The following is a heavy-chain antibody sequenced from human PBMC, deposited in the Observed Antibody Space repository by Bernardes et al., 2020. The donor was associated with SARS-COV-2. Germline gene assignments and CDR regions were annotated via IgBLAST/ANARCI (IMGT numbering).Heavy chain of an antibody. CDR3: TRGVGATTSRFDY. J-gene: IGHJ4*02. CDR1: GFTFSTYW. Sequence: GGSLRLSCAASGFTFSTYWMYWVHQTPGEGLVWVSRINSDGSRINYADSVKGRFTISRDNAKNTLYLQMNSLRAEDTAVYYCTRGVGATTSRFDYWGQGTLVTVSS. D-gene: IGHD1-26*01. CDR2: INSDGSRI. V-gene: IGHV3-74*01.